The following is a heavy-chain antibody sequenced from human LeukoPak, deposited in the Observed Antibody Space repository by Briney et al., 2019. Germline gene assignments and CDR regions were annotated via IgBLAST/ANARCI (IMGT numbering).Heavy chain of an antibody. CDR1: GFTFSSYW. Sequence: PGGSLRLSCAASGFTFSSYWMSWVRQAPGKGLEWVANIKQDGSEKYYVDSVKGRFTISRDNAKNSLYLQMNSLRAEDTAVYYCASGLDGYALDYWGQGTLVTVSS. D-gene: IGHD5-24*01. CDR2: IKQDGSEK. J-gene: IGHJ4*02. CDR3: ASGLDGYALDY. V-gene: IGHV3-7*01.